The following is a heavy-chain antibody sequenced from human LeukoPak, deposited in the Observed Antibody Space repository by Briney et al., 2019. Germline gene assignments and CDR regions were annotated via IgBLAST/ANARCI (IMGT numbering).Heavy chain of an antibody. Sequence: ASVKVSCKASGYTFSDFGITWVRQAPGKGLEWMGWISAHTGNTDYAQKLQDRVTMTTDTSTNTAYMGLGSLRSDDTAVYYCARYRLTDSPINWFDPWGQGTLVTVSS. CDR3: ARYRLTDSPINWFDP. CDR1: GYTFSDFG. D-gene: IGHD1-14*01. V-gene: IGHV1-18*01. J-gene: IGHJ5*02. CDR2: ISAHTGNT.